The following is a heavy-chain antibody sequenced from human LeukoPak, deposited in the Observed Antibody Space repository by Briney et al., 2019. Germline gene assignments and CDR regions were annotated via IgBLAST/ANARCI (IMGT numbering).Heavy chain of an antibody. J-gene: IGHJ4*02. CDR3: ARDRYGSGSYYPQASDY. Sequence: PGGSLRLSCAASGFTFSSYAMHWVRQAPGKGLEWVAVISYDGSNKYYADSVKGRFTISRDNSKNTLYLQMNSLRAEDTAVYYCARDRYGSGSYYPQASDYWGQGTLVTVSS. D-gene: IGHD3-10*01. CDR2: ISYDGSNK. V-gene: IGHV3-30-3*01. CDR1: GFTFSSYA.